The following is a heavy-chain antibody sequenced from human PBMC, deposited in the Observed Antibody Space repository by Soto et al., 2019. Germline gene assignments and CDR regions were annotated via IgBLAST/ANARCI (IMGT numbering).Heavy chain of an antibody. CDR3: AGRYGSGGSCYPVGDFDI. CDR2: INSNYST. Sequence: PGGSLRLSCAASGFSFSNYWMHWVRQAPGKGLVWVSRINSNYSTSYADSVKGRFTISRDNAKNTLYLQMNSLRVEDTAVYYCAGRYGSGGSCYPVGDFDIWGQGPVVT. J-gene: IGHJ3*02. D-gene: IGHD2-15*01. CDR1: GFSFSNYW. V-gene: IGHV3-74*01.